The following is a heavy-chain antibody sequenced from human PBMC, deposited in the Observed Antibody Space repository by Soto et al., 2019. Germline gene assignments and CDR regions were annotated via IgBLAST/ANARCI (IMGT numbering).Heavy chain of an antibody. V-gene: IGHV3-48*02. CDR3: ARGDYDSSGYYPNYYYYYGMDV. D-gene: IGHD3-22*01. CDR2: ISSSSSTI. J-gene: IGHJ6*02. Sequence: EVQLVESGGGLVQPGGSLRLSCAASGFTFSSYSMNWVRQAPGKGLEWVSYISSSSSTIYYADSVKGRFTISRDNAKNVLYLQMNSLRDEDTAVYYCARGDYDSSGYYPNYYYYYGMDVWGQGTTVTVSS. CDR1: GFTFSSYS.